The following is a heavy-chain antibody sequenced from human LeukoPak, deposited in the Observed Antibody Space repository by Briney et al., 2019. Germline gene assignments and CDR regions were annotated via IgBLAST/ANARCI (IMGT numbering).Heavy chain of an antibody. V-gene: IGHV4-59*11. CDR1: GGSMSSHY. CDR2: IHDSGST. Sequence: ASETLSLTCTVSGGSMSSHYWNWIRQPPGKGLEWIGYIHDSGSTKYNPSLKSRVTISIDTSKNQFSLKVTSATAADTAVYYCARDKYSGSWYGAFDIWGQGTMVTVSS. CDR3: ARDKYSGSWYGAFDI. J-gene: IGHJ3*02. D-gene: IGHD6-13*01.